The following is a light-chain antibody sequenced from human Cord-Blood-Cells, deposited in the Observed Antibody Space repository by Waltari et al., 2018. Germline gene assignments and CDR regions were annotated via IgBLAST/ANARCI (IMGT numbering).Light chain of an antibody. J-gene: IGLJ2*01. CDR2: DVS. CDR3: SSYTSSSTLV. V-gene: IGLV2-14*01. CDR1: SSDVGGYNY. Sequence: QSALTQPASVSGSPGQSITISCTGTSSDVGGYNYVSWYQQHPGKAPKLMIYDVSNRPSGVSKRCSGSKSGNTASLTISGLQAEDEADYYGSSYTSSSTLVFGGGTKLTVL.